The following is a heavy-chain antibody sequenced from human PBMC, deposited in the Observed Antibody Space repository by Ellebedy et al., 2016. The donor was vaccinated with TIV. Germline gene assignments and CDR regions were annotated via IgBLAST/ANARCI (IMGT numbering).Heavy chain of an antibody. CDR1: GFTFSTYW. V-gene: IGHV3-7*03. D-gene: IGHD1-14*01. J-gene: IGHJ4*02. CDR2: INQVGSEK. Sequence: PGGSLRLSCAASGFTFSTYWTSWVRQVPGRGLEWVDNINQVGSEKYYVESVKGRFSISRDNAKNSLYLQMNSLRAEDTAVYYCWKRDNRASINPTQNWGQGTLVTVSS. CDR3: WKRDNRASINPTQN.